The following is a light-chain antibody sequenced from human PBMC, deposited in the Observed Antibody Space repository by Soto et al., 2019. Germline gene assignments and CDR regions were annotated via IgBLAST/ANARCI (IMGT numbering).Light chain of an antibody. V-gene: IGLV3-21*04. J-gene: IGLJ2*01. CDR1: NIGSKS. CDR2: YDS. Sequence: SYELTQPPSVSVAPGKTARITCGGNNIGSKSVHWYQQKPGQAPVLVIYYDSDRPSGIPERFSGSNSGNTATLTISRVEAGDEADNYCQVWDSSSDPPLFGGGTKRTVL. CDR3: QVWDSSSDPPL.